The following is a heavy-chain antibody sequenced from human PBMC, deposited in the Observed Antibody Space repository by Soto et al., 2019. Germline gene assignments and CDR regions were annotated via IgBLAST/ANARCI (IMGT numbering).Heavy chain of an antibody. J-gene: IGHJ6*02. V-gene: IGHV1-46*01. CDR3: ARRLRYYDSSGFYYYYGMDV. D-gene: IGHD3-22*01. CDR2: INPSGGST. Sequence: ASVKVCCKASGYTFTSYYMHWVRQAPGQGLEWMGIINPSGGSTSYAQKFQGRVTMTRDTSTSTVYMELSSLRSEDTAVYYCARRLRYYDSSGFYYYYGMDVWGQGTTVTVSS. CDR1: GYTFTSYY.